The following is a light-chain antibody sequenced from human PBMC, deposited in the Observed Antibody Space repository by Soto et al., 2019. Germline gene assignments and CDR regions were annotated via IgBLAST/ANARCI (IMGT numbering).Light chain of an antibody. Sequence: EVVLTQSPGTLSLSPGDRATLSCRASQSVSSDYVAWYQQKPGQAPRLLIYGASSRATGIPDRFSGSGSGTDFTLTISRLEPEDFAIFYCQQYGTSPRTFGQGTKVEI. CDR2: GAS. J-gene: IGKJ1*01. CDR3: QQYGTSPRT. V-gene: IGKV3-20*01. CDR1: QSVSSDY.